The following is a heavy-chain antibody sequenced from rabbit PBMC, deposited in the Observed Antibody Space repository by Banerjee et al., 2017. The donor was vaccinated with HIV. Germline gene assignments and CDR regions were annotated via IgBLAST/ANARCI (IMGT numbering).Heavy chain of an antibody. CDR3: ARASNYGGATYPYNL. CDR2: IYLGSSGST. J-gene: IGHJ4*01. CDR1: GFSFSSGYD. Sequence: QSLEESGGDLVKPGASLTLTCTASGFSFSSGYDMYWVRQAPGKGLEWVACIYLGSSGSTYYASWAKGRFTISKSSSLNTVTLQMTSLTGADTATYFCARASNYGGATYPYNLWGQGTLVTVS. D-gene: IGHD4-2*01. V-gene: IGHV1S40*01.